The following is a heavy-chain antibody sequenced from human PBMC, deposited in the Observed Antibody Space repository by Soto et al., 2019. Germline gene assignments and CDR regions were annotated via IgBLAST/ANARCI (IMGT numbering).Heavy chain of an antibody. D-gene: IGHD3-10*01. CDR1: GFTFSDQY. CDR3: AKGYYYGSGSYYNPAPFDY. CDR2: TRNKANRYTT. V-gene: IGHV3-72*01. Sequence: GGSLRLSCAASGFTFSDQYMDWVRQAPGKGLGWVARTRNKANRYTTEYAASVQGRFTISRDDSQNSLYLQMNSLKTEDTAVYYCAKGYYYGSGSYYNPAPFDYWGQGTLVTVSS. J-gene: IGHJ4*02.